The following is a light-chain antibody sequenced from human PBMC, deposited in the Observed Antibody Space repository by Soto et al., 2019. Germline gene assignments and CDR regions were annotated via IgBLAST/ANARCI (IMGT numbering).Light chain of an antibody. CDR2: AAF. J-gene: IGKJ1*01. CDR1: QSISKY. V-gene: IGKV1-39*01. CDR3: QQSHNAPRT. Sequence: DIQMTQWPSSLSAYLGDRVTITCRASQSISKYLNWYQQTPGKAPKLLIYAAFRLQSGVPTRFSGRGSGTEFTLPITRLQPEDFAHYYLQQSHNAPRTFGQGTRV.